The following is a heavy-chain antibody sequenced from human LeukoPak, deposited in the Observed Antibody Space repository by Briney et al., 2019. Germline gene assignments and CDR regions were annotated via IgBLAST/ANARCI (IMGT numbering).Heavy chain of an antibody. CDR2: IIPIFGAA. CDR1: GGTFSSYA. CDR3: ARGLYCSSTSCYRSNWFDP. J-gene: IGHJ5*02. D-gene: IGHD2-2*01. Sequence: SVKVSCKASGGTFSSYAISWVRQAPGQGLEWMGGIIPIFGAANYAQKFQGRVTITTDDSTSTAYMELSSLRSEDTAVYYCARGLYCSSTSCYRSNWFDPWGQGTLVTVSS. V-gene: IGHV1-69*05.